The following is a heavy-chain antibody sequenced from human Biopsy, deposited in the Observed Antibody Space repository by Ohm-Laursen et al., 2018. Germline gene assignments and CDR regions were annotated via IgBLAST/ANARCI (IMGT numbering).Heavy chain of an antibody. J-gene: IGHJ4*02. Sequence: SDTLSLTCIVSRDSISNYYWTWIRQSPGKGLEWIGYIYYTGSTNYNPPVKSRVTISVDTSKNQFSLKLNSVTAADTAVYFCARDSRGGHLNTTLITGKNLNSWGQGILVTVSS. D-gene: IGHD3-16*01. CDR1: RDSISNYY. CDR3: ARDSRGGHLNTTLITGKNLNS. CDR2: IYYTGST. V-gene: IGHV4-59*01.